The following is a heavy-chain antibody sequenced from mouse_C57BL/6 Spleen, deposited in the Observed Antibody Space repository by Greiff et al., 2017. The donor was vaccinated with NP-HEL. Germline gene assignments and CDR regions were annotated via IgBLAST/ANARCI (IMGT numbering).Heavy chain of an antibody. V-gene: IGHV1-9*01. D-gene: IGHD3-2*02. J-gene: IGHJ3*01. CDR1: GYTFTGYW. Sequence: VQLQQSGAELMKPGASVKLSCKATGYTFTGYWIEWVKQRPGHGLEWIGEILPGSGSTNYNAKFKGKATFTADTSSNTAYMQLSSLTTEYSASYYCARSSYDSGYFAYWGQGTLVTVSA. CDR2: ILPGSGST. CDR3: ARSSYDSGYFAY.